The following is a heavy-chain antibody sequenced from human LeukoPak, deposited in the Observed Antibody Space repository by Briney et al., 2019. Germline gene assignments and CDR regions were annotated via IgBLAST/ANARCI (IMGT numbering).Heavy chain of an antibody. CDR3: AREVAAAGLDAFDI. CDR2: IIPIFGTA. CDR1: GGTFSSYA. D-gene: IGHD6-13*01. V-gene: IGHV1-69*05. Sequence: SVKVSCKASGGTFSSYAISWVRQAPGQGLEWMGGIIPIFGTANYAQKFQGRVTITTDESTGTAYMELSSLRSEDTAVYYCAREVAAAGLDAFDIWGQGAMVTVSS. J-gene: IGHJ3*02.